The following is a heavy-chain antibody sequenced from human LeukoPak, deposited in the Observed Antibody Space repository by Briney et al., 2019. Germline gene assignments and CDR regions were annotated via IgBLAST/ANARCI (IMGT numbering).Heavy chain of an antibody. CDR2: INSDGTWT. J-gene: IGHJ4*02. Sequence: GGSLRLSCAASGNYLMHWVRQAPGKGLVWVSHINSDGTWTSYADSVKGRFTISKDSAKNTVYLQMNNLRAEDTAVYYCVSFYAAYWGRGTLVTVSS. CDR1: GNYL. CDR3: VSFYAAY. D-gene: IGHD2/OR15-2a*01. V-gene: IGHV3-74*01.